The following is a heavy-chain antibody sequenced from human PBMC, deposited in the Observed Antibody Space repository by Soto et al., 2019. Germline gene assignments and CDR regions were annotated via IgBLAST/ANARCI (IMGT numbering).Heavy chain of an antibody. V-gene: IGHV3-74*01. CDR1: GFTFSSYW. D-gene: IGHD3-9*01. J-gene: IGHJ2*01. Sequence: EVQLVESGGGLVQPGGSLRLSCAASGFTFSSYWMHWVRQAPGKGLVWVSRINSDGSSTSYADSVKGQFTISRDNAKNTLYLQMNSLRAEDTAVYYCARATFEYWYFDLWGRGTLVTVSS. CDR2: INSDGSST. CDR3: ARATFEYWYFDL.